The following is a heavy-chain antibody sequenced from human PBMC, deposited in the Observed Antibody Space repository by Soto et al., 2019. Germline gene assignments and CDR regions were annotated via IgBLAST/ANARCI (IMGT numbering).Heavy chain of an antibody. D-gene: IGHD3-9*01. J-gene: IGHJ4*02. CDR1: GFTFSDYA. CDR3: STRDFLTGSTYYFDS. CDR2: ISDNGGST. V-gene: IGHV3-23*01. Sequence: GGSLRLSCAASGFTFSDYAMSWVRQSPGKGLEWVSDISDNGGSTQYADSVKGRFTISRDNSRNTLYLQMNSLRAEDTAFYYCSTRDFLTGSTYYFDSWGQGTLVTVSS.